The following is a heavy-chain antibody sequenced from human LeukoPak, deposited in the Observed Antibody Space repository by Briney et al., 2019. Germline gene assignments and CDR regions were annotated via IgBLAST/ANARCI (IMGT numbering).Heavy chain of an antibody. Sequence: SETLSLTCTVSGVSISSSNSYWGWIRQPPGKGLEWIGEINHSGSTNYNPSLKSRVTISVDTSKNQFSLKLSSVTAADTAVYYCARRYLRFLEHDYWGQGTLATVSS. CDR3: ARRYLRFLEHDY. D-gene: IGHD3-3*01. CDR2: INHSGST. J-gene: IGHJ4*02. V-gene: IGHV4-39*07. CDR1: GVSISSSNSY.